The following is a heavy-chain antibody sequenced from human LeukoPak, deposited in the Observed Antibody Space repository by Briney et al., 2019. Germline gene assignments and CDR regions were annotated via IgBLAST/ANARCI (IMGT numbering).Heavy chain of an antibody. V-gene: IGHV4-39*01. Sequence: SETLSLTCTVSGDSISTRNYYWGWIRQPPGKGLEWIGSISHRGNTYYNPSLKSRVTISVDTSKNQFSLKLSSVTAADTAVYYCARHIPLTARSYKFYFDYWGQGTLVTVSS. D-gene: IGHD2-21*02. J-gene: IGHJ4*02. CDR1: GDSISTRNYY. CDR2: ISHRGNT. CDR3: ARHIPLTARSYKFYFDY.